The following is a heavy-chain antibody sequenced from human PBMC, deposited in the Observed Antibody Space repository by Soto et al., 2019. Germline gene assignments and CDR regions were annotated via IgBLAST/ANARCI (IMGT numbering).Heavy chain of an antibody. CDR1: GFTFSSYA. CDR3: AKVPLYYYDSSGPCDY. Sequence: GGSLRLSCAASGFTFSSYAMSWVRQAPGKGLEWVSAISGSGGSTYYADSVKGRFTISRDNSKNTLYLQMNSLRAEDTAVYYCAKVPLYYYDSSGPCDYWGQGTLVTVSS. J-gene: IGHJ4*02. CDR2: ISGSGGST. V-gene: IGHV3-23*01. D-gene: IGHD3-22*01.